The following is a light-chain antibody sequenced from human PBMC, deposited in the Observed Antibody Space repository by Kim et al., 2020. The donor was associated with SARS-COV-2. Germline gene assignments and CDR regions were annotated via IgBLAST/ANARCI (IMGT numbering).Light chain of an antibody. CDR3: NSRDNNDNVL. CDR2: GKN. Sequence: VALGRKVRITCQGDSLRTYYTTWFQQKPGQAPIVVFNGKNNRPSGIPDRFSGSSSGNTAALTITATQAGDEADYYCNSRDNNDNVLFGGGTRLTVL. CDR1: SLRTYY. J-gene: IGLJ2*01. V-gene: IGLV3-19*01.